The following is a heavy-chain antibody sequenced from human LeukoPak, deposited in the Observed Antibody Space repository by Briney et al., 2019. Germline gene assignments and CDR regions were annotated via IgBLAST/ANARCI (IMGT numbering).Heavy chain of an antibody. J-gene: IGHJ6*03. CDR1: GGSISSYY. D-gene: IGHD6-13*01. CDR2: SCYSGSS. Sequence: KPSETLSLTCTVSGGSISSYYWSWIRQPPGKGLEWIGYSCYSGSSNYNPSLKSRVTISVDTSKNQFSLKLSSVTAADTAVYYCARDLEAAAGTNRWYYYYYMDVWGKGTTVTVSS. CDR3: ARDLEAAAGTNRWYYYYYMDV. V-gene: IGHV4-59*01.